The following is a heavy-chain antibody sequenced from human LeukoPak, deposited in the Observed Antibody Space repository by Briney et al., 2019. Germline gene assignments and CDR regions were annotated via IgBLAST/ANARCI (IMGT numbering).Heavy chain of an antibody. CDR3: APTAEADTSWWKV. Sequence: GASVKVSCKASGYKFTDDYMHWVRQAPGQGLEFMGWINPDSGYTNYAQKSKGRVTMTRDTSISTAYLEVRSLTSDDTAVYYCAPTAEADTSWWKVWGQGTLVTVSS. CDR2: INPDSGYT. J-gene: IGHJ4*02. CDR1: GYKFTDDY. D-gene: IGHD3-16*01. V-gene: IGHV1-2*02.